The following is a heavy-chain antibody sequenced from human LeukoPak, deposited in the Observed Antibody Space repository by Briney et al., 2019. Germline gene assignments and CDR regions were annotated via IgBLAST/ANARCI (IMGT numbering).Heavy chain of an antibody. Sequence: PSETLSLTCTISGGTISSGGYYWSWIRQHPGKGLEWIGYIYYSGSTYYNPSLKSRVTISVDTSKNRFSLKLSSVTAADTAVYYCARVRGYSYGSFDYWGQGTLVTVSS. CDR2: IYYSGST. CDR1: GGTISSGGYY. D-gene: IGHD5-18*01. V-gene: IGHV4-31*03. CDR3: ARVRGYSYGSFDY. J-gene: IGHJ4*02.